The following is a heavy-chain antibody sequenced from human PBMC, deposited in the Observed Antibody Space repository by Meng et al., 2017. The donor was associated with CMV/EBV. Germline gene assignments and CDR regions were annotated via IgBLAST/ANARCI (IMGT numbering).Heavy chain of an antibody. V-gene: IGHV3-30-3*01. CDR1: GFTFSTYA. CDR3: ARGGYYDSSGQNWFDP. CDR2: ISYDGSNK. Sequence: SGFTFSTYAMHWVRQTPGKGLEWVAVISYDGSNKYYADSVKGRFTISRDNSKNTLHLQMNTLRAEDTALYYCARGGYYDSSGQNWFDPWGQGTLVTVSS. J-gene: IGHJ5*02. D-gene: IGHD3-22*01.